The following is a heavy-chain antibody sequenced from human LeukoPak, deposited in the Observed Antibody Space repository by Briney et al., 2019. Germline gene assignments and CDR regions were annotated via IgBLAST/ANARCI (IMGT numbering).Heavy chain of an antibody. CDR2: ISSSGGTT. CDR1: GFTFSSYG. J-gene: IGHJ4*02. D-gene: IGHD4-17*01. Sequence: GGSLRLSCAASGFTFSSYGMSWVRQAPGKGLEWASGISSSGGTTYYADSVEGRFTISRDDPKNMLYLQMNGLRAEDTAVYYCARTVSYGDYVPPYFDFWGQGTLVTVSS. CDR3: ARTVSYGDYVPPYFDF. V-gene: IGHV3-23*01.